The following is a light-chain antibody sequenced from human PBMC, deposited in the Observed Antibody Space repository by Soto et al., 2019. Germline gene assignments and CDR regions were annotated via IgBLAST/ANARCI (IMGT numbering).Light chain of an antibody. CDR3: QQLDTYEIT. J-gene: IGKJ5*01. CDR1: QGISSY. CDR2: AAS. Sequence: IQLTQSPSSLSASVGDRVTITCRASQGISSYLAWYQQKPGKAPNLLIFAASTLQSGVPSRFSGSGSGTDFTPTISSLQPEDFATYYCQQLDTYEITFGQGTRLEIK. V-gene: IGKV1-9*01.